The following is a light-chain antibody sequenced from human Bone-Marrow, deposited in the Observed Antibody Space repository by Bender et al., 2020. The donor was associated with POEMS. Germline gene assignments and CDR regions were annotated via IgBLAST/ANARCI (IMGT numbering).Light chain of an antibody. Sequence: QSALTQPPSASGSPGQSVTISCTGTSSDIGGYHFVSWYQQHPGKAPKLLIYEASKRPSGVSNRFSGSKSGNTASLTISGLQAEDEADYYCCSYAGSSTYVFGTGTKVTVL. CDR2: EAS. CDR1: SSDIGGYHF. V-gene: IGLV2-23*01. CDR3: CSYAGSSTYV. J-gene: IGLJ1*01.